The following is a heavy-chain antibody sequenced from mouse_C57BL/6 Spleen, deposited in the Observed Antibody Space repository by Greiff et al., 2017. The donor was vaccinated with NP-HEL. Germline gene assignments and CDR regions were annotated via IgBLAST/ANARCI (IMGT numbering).Heavy chain of an antibody. J-gene: IGHJ1*03. CDR1: GFTFSSYA. V-gene: IGHV5-4*01. CDR3: ARDPIGSSYWYFDV. Sequence: EVKLVESGGGLVKPGGSLKLSCAASGFTFSSYAMSWVRQTPEKRLEWVATISDGGSYTYYPDNVKGRFTISRDNAKNNLYLQMSHLKSEDTAMYYCARDPIGSSYWYFDVWGTGTTVTGSS. D-gene: IGHD1-1*01. CDR2: ISDGGSYT.